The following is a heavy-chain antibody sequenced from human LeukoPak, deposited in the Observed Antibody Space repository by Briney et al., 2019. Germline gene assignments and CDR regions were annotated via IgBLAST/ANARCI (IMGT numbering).Heavy chain of an antibody. CDR2: IYTSGST. CDR3: ARDPWFYSDSSGYFQT. D-gene: IGHD3-22*01. J-gene: IGHJ4*02. V-gene: IGHV4-4*07. CDR1: GGSISSYY. Sequence: SETLSLTCTVSGGSISSYYWSWIRQPAGKGLEWIGRIYTSGSTNYNPSLKSRLTISVDTSKNQFSLKLSSVTAADTAVYYCARDPWFYSDSSGYFQTWGQGTLVTVSS.